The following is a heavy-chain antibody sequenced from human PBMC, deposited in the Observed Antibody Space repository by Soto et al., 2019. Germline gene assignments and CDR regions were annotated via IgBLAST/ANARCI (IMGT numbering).Heavy chain of an antibody. D-gene: IGHD5-12*01. V-gene: IGHV3-48*01. Sequence: EVQLVESGGGLVQPGGSLRLSFAASGFTFSSYSMNWVRQAPGKGLEWVSYISSSSRTIYYADSVKGRFTIAGDNAKNSLYLQMSSLRAEDTAVYYCARDRTVWAIDYWGQGTLVTVSS. CDR1: GFTFSSYS. CDR2: ISSSSRTI. CDR3: ARDRTVWAIDY. J-gene: IGHJ4*02.